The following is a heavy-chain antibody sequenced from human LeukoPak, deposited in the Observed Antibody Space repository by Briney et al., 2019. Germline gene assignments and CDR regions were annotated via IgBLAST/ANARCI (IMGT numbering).Heavy chain of an antibody. CDR2: ISGSGGST. Sequence: GGSLRLSCAASGFTFSSYAMSWVRQAPGKGLEWVSSISGSGGSTYYADSVKGRFTISRDNSKNTLYLQMNSLRAEDTAVYYCAKVRYGDYDTFDYWGQGTLFTVSS. V-gene: IGHV3-23*01. J-gene: IGHJ4*02. CDR3: AKVRYGDYDTFDY. CDR1: GFTFSSYA. D-gene: IGHD4-17*01.